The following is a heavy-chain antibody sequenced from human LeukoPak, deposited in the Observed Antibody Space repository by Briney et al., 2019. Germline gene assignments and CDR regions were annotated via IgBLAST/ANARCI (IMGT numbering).Heavy chain of an antibody. V-gene: IGHV3-9*01. CDR1: GFNFGDYA. D-gene: IGHD3-10*01. J-gene: IGHJ3*01. Sequence: PGGSLRLSCAASGFNFGDYAMHWVRQVPGKGLEWVSGISGNTGTIEYADSVKGRFTISRDNAKNSLFLQMNSLKPKDTALSYCAKVARVVGVQGAFDVWGPGTLVTVSS. CDR3: AKVARVVGVQGAFDV. CDR2: ISGNTGTI.